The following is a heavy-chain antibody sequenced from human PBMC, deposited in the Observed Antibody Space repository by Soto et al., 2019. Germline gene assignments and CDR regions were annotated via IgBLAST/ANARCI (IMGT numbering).Heavy chain of an antibody. V-gene: IGHV3-9*01. CDR1: GFTFDNYA. CDR2: ISWNSSYT. D-gene: IGHD3-22*01. Sequence: PGGSLRLSCAASGFTFDNYAMHWVRQAPGKGLEWVSGISWNSSYTNYADSVKGRFTISRDNAKNSLYLQMNSLRAEDTAVYYCARAHRVEIGSGYYFDYWGQGTLVTVSS. CDR3: ARAHRVEIGSGYYFDY. J-gene: IGHJ4*02.